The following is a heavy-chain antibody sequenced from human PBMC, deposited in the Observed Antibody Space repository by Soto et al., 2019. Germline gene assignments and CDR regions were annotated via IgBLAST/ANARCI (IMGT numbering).Heavy chain of an antibody. CDR3: AREAAYGVRFAGGYFDL. V-gene: IGHV3-48*03. J-gene: IGHJ4*02. CDR2: ISGSGDTI. CDR1: GFTFGSFQ. D-gene: IGHD4-17*01. Sequence: GGSLRLSCEASGFTFGSFQMNWVRQAPGRGLEWISHISGSGDTIYYADSVKGRFTISRDNAKDSLALHMNSLRAEDTGVYFCAREAAYGVRFAGGYFDLRGQGPQVTVS.